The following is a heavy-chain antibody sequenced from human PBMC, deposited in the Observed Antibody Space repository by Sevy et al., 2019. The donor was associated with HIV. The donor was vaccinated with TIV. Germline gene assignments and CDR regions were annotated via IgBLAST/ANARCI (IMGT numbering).Heavy chain of an antibody. Sequence: GGSLRLSCAASGFSFSDHALHWVRQAPGKGLEWLGVMSYDGCRTSYADSVKGQFIISRDNSKNTVYLQIKSVSPDDTAMYYCARDGLVDVDYVWGVGYFDYWGQGSQVTVSS. CDR1: GFSFSDHA. CDR2: MSYDGCRT. CDR3: ARDGLVDVDYVWGVGYFDY. V-gene: IGHV3-30*04. J-gene: IGHJ4*02. D-gene: IGHD3-16*01.